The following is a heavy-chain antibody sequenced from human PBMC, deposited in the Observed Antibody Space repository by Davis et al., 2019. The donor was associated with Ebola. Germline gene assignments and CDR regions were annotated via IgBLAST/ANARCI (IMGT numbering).Heavy chain of an antibody. CDR2: IYYSGST. CDR3: AREAGVVTTYYFDY. Sequence: SETLSLTCTVSGGSISSYYWSWIRQPPGKGLEWIGYIYYSGSTNYNPSLKSRVTISVDTSKNQFSLKLSSVTAADTAVYYCAREAGVVTTYYFDYWGQGTLATVSS. J-gene: IGHJ4*02. V-gene: IGHV4-59*01. D-gene: IGHD3-3*01. CDR1: GGSISSYY.